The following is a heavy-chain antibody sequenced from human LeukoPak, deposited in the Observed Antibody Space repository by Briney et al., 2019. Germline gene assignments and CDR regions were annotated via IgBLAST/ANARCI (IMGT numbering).Heavy chain of an antibody. D-gene: IGHD3-22*01. J-gene: IGHJ4*02. Sequence: GGSLRLSCAASGFTFSSYGMHWVRQAPGKGLEWVAVISYDGSNKYYADSVKGRFTISRDNSKNTLYLQMNSLRAEDTAVYYCAKEELLYYYDSSGYLGYWGQGTLVTVSS. CDR2: ISYDGSNK. CDR3: AKEELLYYYDSSGYLGY. V-gene: IGHV3-30*18. CDR1: GFTFSSYG.